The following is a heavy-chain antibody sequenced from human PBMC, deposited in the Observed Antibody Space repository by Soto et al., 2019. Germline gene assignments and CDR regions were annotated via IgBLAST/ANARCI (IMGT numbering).Heavy chain of an antibody. D-gene: IGHD6-19*01. CDR1: GYTFTGYA. V-gene: IGHV1-3*01. CDR3: ARAVAVPADFDY. Sequence: ASVKVSCKASGYTFTGYAMHWVRQAPGQRLEWMGWINAGNGNTKYSQKFQGRVAITRDTSASTAYMELSSLRSEDSAVYYCARAVAVPADFDYWGQGTLVTVSS. CDR2: INAGNGNT. J-gene: IGHJ4*02.